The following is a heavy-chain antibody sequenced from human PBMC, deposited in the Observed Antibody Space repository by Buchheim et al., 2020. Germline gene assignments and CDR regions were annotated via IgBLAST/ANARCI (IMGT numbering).Heavy chain of an antibody. CDR2: MNPNSGNT. V-gene: IGHV1-8*01. CDR1: GYTFTSYD. D-gene: IGHD5-18*01. J-gene: IGHJ3*02. Sequence: QVQLVQSGAEVKKPGASVKVSYKASGYTFTSYDINWVRQATGQGLEWMGWMNPNSGNTGYAQKFQGRVTMTRNTSISTAYMELSSLRSEDTAVYYCARGLRRIQLWFRPPASSSAFDIWGQGT. CDR3: ARGLRRIQLWFRPPASSSAFDI.